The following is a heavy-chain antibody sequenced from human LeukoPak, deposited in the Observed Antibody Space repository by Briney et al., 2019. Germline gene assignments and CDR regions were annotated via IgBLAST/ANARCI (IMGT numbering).Heavy chain of an antibody. CDR1: GFTFSSYS. CDR3: AILSPPDGYFDY. CDR2: ISSSSSTI. J-gene: IGHJ4*02. D-gene: IGHD5-24*01. Sequence: PGGSLRLSCAASGFTFSSYSMNWVRQAPGKGLEWVSYISSSSSTIYYADSVKGRFTISRDNSKNTLYLQMNSLRAEDTAVYYCAILSPPDGYFDYWGQGTLVTVSS. V-gene: IGHV3-48*01.